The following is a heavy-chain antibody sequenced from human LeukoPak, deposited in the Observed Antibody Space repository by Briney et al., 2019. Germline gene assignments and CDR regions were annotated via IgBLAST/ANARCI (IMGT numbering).Heavy chain of an antibody. V-gene: IGHV3-30*18. CDR2: ISYDGSNK. CDR3: AKDLSSRSGFDY. J-gene: IGHJ4*02. CDR1: GFTFSSYS. Sequence: PGGSLRLSCAASGFTFSSYSMHWVRQAPGKGLEWVAVISYDGSNKYYADSVKGRFTISRDNSKNTLYLQMNSLRAEDTAVYYCAKDLSSRSGFDYWGQGTLVTVSS. D-gene: IGHD2/OR15-2a*01.